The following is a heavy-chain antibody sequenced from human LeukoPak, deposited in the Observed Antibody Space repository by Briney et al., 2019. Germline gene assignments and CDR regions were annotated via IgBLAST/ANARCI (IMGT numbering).Heavy chain of an antibody. CDR2: ISYDGSNK. J-gene: IGHJ6*03. CDR1: GFTFSSYA. D-gene: IGHD2-2*01. V-gene: IGHV3-30*04. Sequence: GGSLRLSCAASGFTFSSYAMHWVRQAPGKGLEWVAVISYDGSNKYYADSVKGRFTISRDNSKNTLYLQMNSLRAEDTAVYYCARDLPARDYYYMDVWGKGTTVTVSS. CDR3: ARDLPARDYYYMDV.